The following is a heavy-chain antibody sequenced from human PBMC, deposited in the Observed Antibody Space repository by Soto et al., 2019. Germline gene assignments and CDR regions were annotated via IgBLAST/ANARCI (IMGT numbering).Heavy chain of an antibody. J-gene: IGHJ6*04. Sequence: WESLTIPFPRSGDTFTRYWISKVRQMPGKGLAWVAIIYPADSNARYSPSFRGQVTISADKSINTAYLRWSSLKASDSAIYFCARPFGMDVWGKGTTVTVSS. V-gene: IGHV5-51*01. CDR2: IYPADSNA. CDR3: ARPFGMDV. CDR1: GDTFTRYW.